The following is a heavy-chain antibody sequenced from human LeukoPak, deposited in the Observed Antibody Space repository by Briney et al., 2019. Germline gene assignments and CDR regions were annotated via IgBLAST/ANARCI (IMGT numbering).Heavy chain of an antibody. CDR3: ARDKAEGPSRLDN. Sequence: PGGSLRLSCAASGFTFSSYWMSWVRQVPGKGLEWVANIKQDGSENYYVDSVKGRFTISRDNAKNSLYLQMSGLRAEDTALYYCARDKAEGPSRLDNWGQGTLVTVSS. CDR1: GFTFSSYW. CDR2: IKQDGSEN. D-gene: IGHD2-2*01. V-gene: IGHV3-7*01. J-gene: IGHJ4*02.